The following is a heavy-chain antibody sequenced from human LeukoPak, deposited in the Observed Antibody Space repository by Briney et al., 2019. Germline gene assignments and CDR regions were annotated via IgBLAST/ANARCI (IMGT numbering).Heavy chain of an antibody. CDR2: ISAYNGNT. Sequence: ASVKVSCKASGYTFTSYGISWVRQAPGQGLEWMGWISAYNGNTNYAQKLQGRVTMTTDTSTSTAYMELRGLRSDDTAVYYCARALYYYDSSGYYPDAFDIWGQGTMVTVSS. D-gene: IGHD3-22*01. J-gene: IGHJ3*02. CDR3: ARALYYYDSSGYYPDAFDI. CDR1: GYTFTSYG. V-gene: IGHV1-18*01.